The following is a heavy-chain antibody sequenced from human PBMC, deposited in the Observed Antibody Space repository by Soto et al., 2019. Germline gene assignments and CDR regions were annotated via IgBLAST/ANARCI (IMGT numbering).Heavy chain of an antibody. CDR1: GGTFSSYA. Sequence: QVQLVQSGAEVKKPGSSVKVSCKASGGTFSSYAISWVRQAPGQGLEWMGGIIPIFGTANYAQKFQGRVTITADESTSTAYTELSSLRSEDTAVYYCASERGKMTTVTKTPDYWGQGTLVTVSS. J-gene: IGHJ4*02. D-gene: IGHD4-17*01. CDR3: ASERGKMTTVTKTPDY. V-gene: IGHV1-69*01. CDR2: IIPIFGTA.